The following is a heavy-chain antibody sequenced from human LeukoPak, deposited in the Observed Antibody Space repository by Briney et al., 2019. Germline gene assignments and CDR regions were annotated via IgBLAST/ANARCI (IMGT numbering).Heavy chain of an antibody. V-gene: IGHV4-39*07. CDR2: IYDSGST. CDR3: ARVRGDYEVWFDS. D-gene: IGHD4-17*01. CDR1: GGSISSSSYY. Sequence: SETLSLTCTVSGGSISSSSYYWGWIRQPPGKGLEWTGSIYDSGSTYYSPSLKSRVTISVDTSKNQFSLKLSSVTAADTAVYYCARVRGDYEVWFDSWGQGTLVTVSS. J-gene: IGHJ5*01.